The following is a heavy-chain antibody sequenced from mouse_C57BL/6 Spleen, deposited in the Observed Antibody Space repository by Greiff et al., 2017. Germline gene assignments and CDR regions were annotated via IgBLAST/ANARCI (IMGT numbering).Heavy chain of an antibody. V-gene: IGHV1-22*01. Sequence: VQLQQSGPELVKPGASVKMSCKASGYTFTDYYMHWVKQSHGQSLEWIGYINPNNGGTSYNQKFKGKATLTVNKSSSTAYMELRSLTSEDSAVYYCARGYYYGSSLYAMDYWGQGTSVTVSS. CDR2: INPNNGGT. CDR3: ARGYYYGSSLYAMDY. CDR1: GYTFTDYY. J-gene: IGHJ4*01. D-gene: IGHD1-1*01.